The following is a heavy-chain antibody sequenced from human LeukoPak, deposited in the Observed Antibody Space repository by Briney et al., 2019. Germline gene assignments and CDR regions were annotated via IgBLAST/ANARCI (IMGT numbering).Heavy chain of an antibody. Sequence: GGSLRLSCAASGFTFSAYWMSWVRQAPGKGLEWVANIKQDGSDKYYVDSVKGRFTISRDNAKNSLYLQMNSLRAEGTAVYYCARKTVVGSYFDYWGQGTPVTVSS. D-gene: IGHD4-23*01. CDR1: GFTFSAYW. CDR2: IKQDGSDK. J-gene: IGHJ4*02. V-gene: IGHV3-7*03. CDR3: ARKTVVGSYFDY.